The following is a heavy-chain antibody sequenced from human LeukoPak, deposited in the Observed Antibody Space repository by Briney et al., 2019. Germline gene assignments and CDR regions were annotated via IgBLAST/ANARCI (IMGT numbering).Heavy chain of an antibody. Sequence: GGSLRLSCATSGFSFSSYWMHWVRQAPGKGLEGVSRITPDGSGANYADSVKGRFTTSRDNAKDTLYLQMNSLRAEDTAMYYCARFAVATAGDYWGQGTLVTVSS. CDR2: ITPDGSGA. J-gene: IGHJ4*02. CDR3: ARFAVATAGDY. CDR1: GFSFSSYW. D-gene: IGHD2-21*02. V-gene: IGHV3-74*01.